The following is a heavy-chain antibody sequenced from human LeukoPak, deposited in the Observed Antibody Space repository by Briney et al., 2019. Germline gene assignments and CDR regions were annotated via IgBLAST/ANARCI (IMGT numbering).Heavy chain of an antibody. J-gene: IGHJ6*02. CDR1: GFTFDEYA. V-gene: IGHV3-9*01. CDR2: ISWNSGSI. CDR3: AKDIGRPGYYYYGMDV. Sequence: GGSLRLSCAASGFTFDEYAMHWVRQAPGKGLEWVSGISWNSGSIGYADSVKGRFTISRDNAKNSLYLQMNSLRAEDTALYYCAKDIGRPGYYYYGMDVWGQGTTVTVSS. D-gene: IGHD6-6*01.